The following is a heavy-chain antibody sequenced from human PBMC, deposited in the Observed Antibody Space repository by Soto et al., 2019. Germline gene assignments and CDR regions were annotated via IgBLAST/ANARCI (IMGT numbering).Heavy chain of an antibody. CDR3: AEWARYCSGADCRA. V-gene: IGHV3-23*01. J-gene: IGHJ5*02. CDR2: ISGSGTIT. D-gene: IGHD2-15*01. Sequence: EVQLLESGGGLVQPGGSLRLSCAASGFAFSSRAMSWVRQAPGKGLEWVSAISGSGTITYYADSVKGRFTFSRDTSKNTLYLQMNSLRAADTAVYYCAEWARYCSGADCRAWGQGTLVTVSS. CDR1: GFAFSSRA.